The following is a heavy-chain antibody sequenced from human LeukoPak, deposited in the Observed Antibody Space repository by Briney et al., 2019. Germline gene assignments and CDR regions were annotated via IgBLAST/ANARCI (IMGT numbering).Heavy chain of an antibody. J-gene: IGHJ4*02. V-gene: IGHV3-15*01. Sequence: GGSLRLSCAASGFTFSNAWMSWVRQAPGKGLEWVGRIKSKTDGGTTDYAAPVKGRFTISRDDSKNTLYLQMNSLKTEDTAVYYCTRSDSGYDLTPLYYFDYWGQGTLVTVSS. CDR2: IKSKTDGGTT. D-gene: IGHD5-12*01. CDR1: GFTFSNAW. CDR3: TRSDSGYDLTPLYYFDY.